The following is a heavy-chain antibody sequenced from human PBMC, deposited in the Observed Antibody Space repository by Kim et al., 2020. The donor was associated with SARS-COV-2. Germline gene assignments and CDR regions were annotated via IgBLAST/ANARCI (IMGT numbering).Heavy chain of an antibody. CDR2: ISGSGGST. CDR3: ATSGGTYPLWFDP. CDR1: GFTFSSYA. V-gene: IGHV3-23*01. J-gene: IGHJ5*02. D-gene: IGHD1-26*01. Sequence: GGSLRLSCAASGFTFSSYAMSWVRQPPGKGLEWISSISGSGGSTYYADSVKGRFTISRDSSINTLYLHMNSLRVEETAVYYCATSGGTYPLWFDPWGQGTLVTVSS.